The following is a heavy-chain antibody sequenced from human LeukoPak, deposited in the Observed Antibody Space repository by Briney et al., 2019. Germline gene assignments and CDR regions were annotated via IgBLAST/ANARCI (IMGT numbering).Heavy chain of an antibody. V-gene: IGHV4-38-2*02. CDR1: GYSISSGYY. CDR2: IYHSGST. CDR3: ARSPHLYSSSWYFYY. D-gene: IGHD6-13*01. Sequence: SETLSLTCTVSGYSISSGYYWGWIRQPPGKGLEWIGSIYHSGSTYYNPSLKSRVTISVDTSKNQFSLKLSSVTAADTAVYYCARSPHLYSSSWYFYYWGQGTLVTVSS. J-gene: IGHJ4*02.